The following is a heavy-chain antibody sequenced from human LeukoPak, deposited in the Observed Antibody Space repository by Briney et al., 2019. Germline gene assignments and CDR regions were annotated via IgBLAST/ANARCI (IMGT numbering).Heavy chain of an antibody. V-gene: IGHV3-53*01. CDR1: GFTVSSNY. CDR2: IFSDGTT. Sequence: GGSLRLSCAASGFTVSSNYMSWVRQAPGKGLEWVSVIFSDGTTYYADSVKGRFTISRDNSKNKLYLQMNSLRAEDTAVYYCAREGNFYDMDVWGQGTTVTVSS. J-gene: IGHJ6*02. CDR3: AREGNFYDMDV.